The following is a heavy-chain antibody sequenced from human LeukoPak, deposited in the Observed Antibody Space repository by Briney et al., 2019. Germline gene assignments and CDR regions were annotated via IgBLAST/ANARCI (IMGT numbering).Heavy chain of an antibody. CDR1: GGSISSSSYY. CDR3: AKGFDY. CDR2: IYYRGSI. Sequence: PSETLSLTCTVSGGSISSSSYYWGWIRQPPGKGLEWIGSIYYRGSIYYNPSLKSRVTISVDTSKNQFSLKLSSVTAADTAVYYCAKGFDYWGQGTLVTVSS. V-gene: IGHV4-39*01. J-gene: IGHJ4*02.